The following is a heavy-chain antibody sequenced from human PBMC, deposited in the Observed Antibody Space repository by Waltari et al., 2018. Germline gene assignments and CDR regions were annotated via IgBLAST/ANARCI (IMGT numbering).Heavy chain of an antibody. Sequence: QAHLVQSGAEVTKPGASVQVSCTASGYTFTGYYIDWVRQAPGQGLEWMGWINPNTGSTEYEQKFQGRVTMTRDTSITTAYMELSRLRSDDTAVYYCAREEGDYWGQGTLVTVSS. V-gene: IGHV1-2*02. CDR1: GYTFTGYY. J-gene: IGHJ4*02. CDR2: INPNTGST. CDR3: AREEGDY.